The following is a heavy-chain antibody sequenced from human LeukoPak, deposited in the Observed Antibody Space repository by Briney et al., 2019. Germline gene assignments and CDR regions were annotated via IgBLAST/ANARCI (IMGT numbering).Heavy chain of an antibody. Sequence: PSETLSLTCAVYGGSFSGYYWSWIRQPPGKGLEWIGEINHSGSTNYNPSLKSRVTISVDTSKNQFSLKLSSVTAADTAVYYCARHFGLRTSGYYFDYWGQGTLVTVSS. J-gene: IGHJ4*02. CDR2: INHSGST. D-gene: IGHD3-3*01. V-gene: IGHV4-34*01. CDR3: ARHFGLRTSGYYFDY. CDR1: GGSFSGYY.